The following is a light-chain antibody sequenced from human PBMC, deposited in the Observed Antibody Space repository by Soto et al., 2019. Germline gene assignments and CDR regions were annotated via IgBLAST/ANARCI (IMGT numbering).Light chain of an antibody. J-gene: IGLJ1*01. Sequence: QSALTQPASVSGSPGQSITISCTGTSSDVGNYNLVSWYQQHPGKAPKLMIYEVTNRPSGVSNRFSGSKSGNTASLTISGLQAEDEADYYCCSYAGSSTPYVFGTGTKVTVL. CDR1: SSDVGNYNL. V-gene: IGLV2-23*02. CDR2: EVT. CDR3: CSYAGSSTPYV.